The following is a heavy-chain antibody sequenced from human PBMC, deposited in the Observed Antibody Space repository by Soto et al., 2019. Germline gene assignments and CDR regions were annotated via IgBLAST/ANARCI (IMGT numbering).Heavy chain of an antibody. CDR2: ISTSSNYI. D-gene: IGHD1-26*01. CDR3: GRVGYSGIYYVPFDY. J-gene: IGHJ4*02. Sequence: GGSLRLSCAASGFTFSSYSMNWVRQAPGKGLEWVSSISTSSNYIYYADSVKGRFTISRDNAKNSLYLQMHSLRAEDTAVYYCGRVGYSGIYYVPFDYWGQGTLVTVSS. V-gene: IGHV3-21*01. CDR1: GFTFSSYS.